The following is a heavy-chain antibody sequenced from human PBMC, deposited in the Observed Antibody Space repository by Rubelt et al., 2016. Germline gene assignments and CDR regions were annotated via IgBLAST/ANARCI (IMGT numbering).Heavy chain of an antibody. CDR2: ISAYNGNT. J-gene: IGHJ3*02. Sequence: QVQLVQSGAEVKKPGASVKVSCKASGYTFTSYGISWVRQAPGQGLEWMGWISAYNGNTNYAQKLQVRGTMTTDTSTSTAYMELRSLRSDDTAVYYCARGARRYSMDPRNAFDIWGQGTMVTVSS. CDR1: GYTFTSYG. CDR3: ARGARRYSMDPRNAFDI. D-gene: IGHD4-11*01. V-gene: IGHV1-18*01.